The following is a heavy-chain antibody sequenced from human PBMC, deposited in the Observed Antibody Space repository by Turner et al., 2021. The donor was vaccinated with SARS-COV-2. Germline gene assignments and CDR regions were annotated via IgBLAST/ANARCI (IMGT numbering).Heavy chain of an antibody. CDR2: ISGSGGTT. J-gene: IGHJ4*02. CDR3: AKADRVMIVVVITLFDY. V-gene: IGHV3-23*01. D-gene: IGHD3-22*01. Sequence: EVQLLESGGGLVQPGGSLRLSCAASGFTFSSYAMSWVRQAPGKELEWVSAISGSGGTTYYADSVKGRFTISRDNSKNTLFLQMNSLRAEDTAVYYCAKADRVMIVVVITLFDYWGQGTLVTVSS. CDR1: GFTFSSYA.